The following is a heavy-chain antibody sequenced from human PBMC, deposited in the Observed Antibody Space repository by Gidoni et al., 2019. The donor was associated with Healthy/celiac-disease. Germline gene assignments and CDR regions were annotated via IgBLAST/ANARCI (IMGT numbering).Heavy chain of an antibody. V-gene: IGHV4-59*01. D-gene: IGHD3-10*01. CDR2: IYYSGST. J-gene: IGHJ4*02. CDR1: GGSISSYY. Sequence: QVQLQESGPGLVKPSETLSLTCTVPGGSISSYYWSWIRQPPGKGLEWIGYIYYSGSTNYNPSLKSRVTISVDTSKNQFSRKLSSVTAADTAVYYCARDSGEHLDYWGQGTLVTVSS. CDR3: ARDSGEHLDY.